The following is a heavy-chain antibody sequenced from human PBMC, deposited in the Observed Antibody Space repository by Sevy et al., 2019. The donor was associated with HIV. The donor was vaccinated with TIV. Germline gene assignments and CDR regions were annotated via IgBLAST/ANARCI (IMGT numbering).Heavy chain of an antibody. CDR2: ISAYNGHT. D-gene: IGHD6-19*01. CDR1: GYTFTSFG. CDR3: VRRGPFEFDSSGFLHF. V-gene: IGHV1-18*01. J-gene: IGHJ4*02. Sequence: ASVKVSCKASGYTFTSFGIGWVRQAPGQGLEWMGWISAYNGHTKYAQKFQGRVTMTTDTSTSTASMDLRSLRSDDTAVYYCVRRGPFEFDSSGFLHFWGQGTLVTVSS.